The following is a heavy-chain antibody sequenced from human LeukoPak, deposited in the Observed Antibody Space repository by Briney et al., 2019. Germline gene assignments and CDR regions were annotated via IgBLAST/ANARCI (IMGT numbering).Heavy chain of an antibody. J-gene: IGHJ4*02. D-gene: IGHD3-3*01. CDR2: INAGNGNT. CDR3: ARGIWSRTVSSYYFDY. CDR1: GYTFTNYA. Sequence: GASVKVSCKASGYTFTNYAMQWVRQAPGQRLEWMGWINAGNGNTRYSQRFQGRVTITRDTSASTAYMEVTSLRSEDTAAYYCARGIWSRTVSSYYFDYWGQGTLVTVSS. V-gene: IGHV1-3*01.